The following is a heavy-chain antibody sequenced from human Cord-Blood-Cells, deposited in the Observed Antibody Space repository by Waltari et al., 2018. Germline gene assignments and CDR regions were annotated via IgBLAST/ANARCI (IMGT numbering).Heavy chain of an antibody. D-gene: IGHD1-26*01. J-gene: IGHJ4*02. CDR1: GFTFSSYA. V-gene: IGHV3-30-3*01. CDR2: ISYDGSNK. CDR3: ARDVRVYSGSDY. Sequence: QVQLVESGGGVVQPGRSLRLSCAASGFTFSSYAMHWVRQAPGKGVEWVAVISYDGSNKYYADSVKGRFTISRDNSKNTLYLQMNSLRAEDTAVYYCARDVRVYSGSDYWGQGTLVTVSS.